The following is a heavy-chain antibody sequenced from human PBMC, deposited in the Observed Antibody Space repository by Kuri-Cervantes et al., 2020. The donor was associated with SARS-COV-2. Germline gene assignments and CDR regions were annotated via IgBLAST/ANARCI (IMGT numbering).Heavy chain of an antibody. D-gene: IGHD2-21*02. V-gene: IGHV3-30-3*01. J-gene: IGHJ3*02. CDR3: ARVRALCGGDCYSANDAFDI. CDR2: ISYDGSNK. Sequence: GGSLRLPCAASGFTFSSYAMHWVRQAPGKGLEWVAVISYDGSNKYYADSVKGRFTISRDNSKNTLYLQMNSLRAEDTAVHYCARVRALCGGDCYSANDAFDIWGQGTMVTVSS. CDR1: GFTFSSYA.